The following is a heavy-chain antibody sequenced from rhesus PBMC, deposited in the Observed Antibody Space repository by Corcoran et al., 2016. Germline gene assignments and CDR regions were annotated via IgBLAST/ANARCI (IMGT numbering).Heavy chain of an antibody. CDR1: GGSISGYY. CDR3: ASGGYYSGSFDY. J-gene: IGHJ4*01. D-gene: IGHD3-16*01. V-gene: IGHV4S11*01. CDR2: IYGSGSST. Sequence: QVQLQESGPGVVKPSETLSLTCAVSGGSISGYYLWSWIRQPPGKGLEWIWYIYGSGSSTNYNPSLTSRVTLSVETSKNQLSLKLSSVTAADTAVYYCASGGYYSGSFDYWGQGVLVTVSS.